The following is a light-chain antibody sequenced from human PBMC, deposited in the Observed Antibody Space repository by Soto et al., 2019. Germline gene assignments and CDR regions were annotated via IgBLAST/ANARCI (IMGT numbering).Light chain of an antibody. J-gene: IGKJ1*01. CDR3: QQYGSSPWT. CDR2: GAS. CDR1: QSVFSSY. V-gene: IGKV3-20*01. Sequence: EIVLTQFPGTLSLSPGERATLSCRASQSVFSSYLAWYQKKPGQAPRLLIYGASSRATGIPDRFSGSGSGTDFTLTISSLEPEDFALYYCQQYGSSPWTFGQGTKVEIK.